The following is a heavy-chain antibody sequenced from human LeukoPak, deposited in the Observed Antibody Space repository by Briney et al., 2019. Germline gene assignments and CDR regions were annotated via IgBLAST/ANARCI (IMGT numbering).Heavy chain of an antibody. CDR3: ARGRSNYYGMDV. CDR2: IYHSGST. V-gene: IGHV4-61*01. D-gene: IGHD1-26*01. CDR1: GGSVTSGFSY. Sequence: SSETLSLTCSVSGGSVTSGFSYWSWIRQPPGKGLEWIGHIYHSGSTNYNPSLKSRVTISVDTSKNLFSLKVSSVTAADTAVYYCARGRSNYYGMDVWGQGTTVTVSS. J-gene: IGHJ6*02.